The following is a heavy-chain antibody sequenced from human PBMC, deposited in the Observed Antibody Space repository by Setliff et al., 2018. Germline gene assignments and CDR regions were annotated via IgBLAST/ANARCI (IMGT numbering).Heavy chain of an antibody. V-gene: IGHV4-34*01. CDR2: INHSGST. Sequence: SETLSLTCAASGGSFSDYYWTWIRQPPGKGLEWIGEINHSGSTNYNPSLKSRVTVSVDTSKNQFSLKLSSVTAADTAVYYCARLPNYVWGSPVDYWGQGTLVTVSS. CDR1: GGSFSDYY. J-gene: IGHJ4*02. CDR3: ARLPNYVWGSPVDY. D-gene: IGHD3-16*01.